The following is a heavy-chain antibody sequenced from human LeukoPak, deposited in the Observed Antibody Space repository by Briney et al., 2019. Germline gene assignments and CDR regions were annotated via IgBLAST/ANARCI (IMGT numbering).Heavy chain of an antibody. CDR1: GGSISSGSYC. V-gene: IGHV4-61*09. CDR2: IYTSGNT. Sequence: SETLSLTCTVSGGSISSGSYCWSWIRQPAGKGLEWIGHIYTSGNTNYNPSLKSRVTISVDTSKNQFSLKLSSVTAADTAVYYCASGSYSYYYMDVWGKGTTVTVSS. CDR3: ASGSYSYYYMDV. J-gene: IGHJ6*03.